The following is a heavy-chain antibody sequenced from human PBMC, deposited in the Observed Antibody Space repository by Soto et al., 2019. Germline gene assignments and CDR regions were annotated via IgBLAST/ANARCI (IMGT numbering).Heavy chain of an antibody. CDR1: GYSFTTYW. CDR3: ARRRMTASSTRFDP. D-gene: IGHD2-21*02. J-gene: IGHJ5*02. CDR2: IYPGDSDT. Sequence: LKISCKASGYSFTTYWIGWVRQMPGKGLEWMGIIYPGDSDTRYSPSFQGQVTISADKSISTAYLQWSSLKASDSAMYYCARRRMTASSTRFDPWGQGTLVTVSS. V-gene: IGHV5-51*01.